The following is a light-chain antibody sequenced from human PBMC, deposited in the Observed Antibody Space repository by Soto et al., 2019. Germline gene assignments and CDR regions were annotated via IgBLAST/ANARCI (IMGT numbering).Light chain of an antibody. CDR3: QQYGSSPGT. V-gene: IGKV3-20*01. CDR2: GAS. CDR1: QSVSSSY. J-gene: IGKJ1*01. Sequence: EIVLTQSPGTLSLSPGERATLSCRASQSVSSSYLAWYQQKPGQAPRLLIYGASSRATGIPDRFSGSGSGTDFTLTISKPEPEHFAVYYCQQYGSSPGTFGQGTKVEIK.